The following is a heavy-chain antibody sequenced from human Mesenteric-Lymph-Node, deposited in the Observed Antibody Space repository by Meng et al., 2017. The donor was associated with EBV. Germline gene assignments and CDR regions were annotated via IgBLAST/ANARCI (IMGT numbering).Heavy chain of an antibody. V-gene: IGHV3-21*01. Sequence: EVQLVESGGGLVKPGGSLRLSCAASGLTFSSYSMNWVRHAPGKGLEWVSSISRSSSYIYHADSVKGRFTISRDNAKNSLYLQMNSLRAEDTAVYYCARGGYQLDYWGQGTLVTVS. CDR3: ARGGYQLDY. J-gene: IGHJ4*02. CDR2: ISRSSSYI. D-gene: IGHD2-2*01. CDR1: GLTFSSYS.